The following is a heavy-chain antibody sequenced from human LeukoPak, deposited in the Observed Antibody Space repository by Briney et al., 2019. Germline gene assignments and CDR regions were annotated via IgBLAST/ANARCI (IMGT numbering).Heavy chain of an antibody. Sequence: PSETLSLTCTVSGGSISSSSYYWGWIRQPPGKGLEWIGSIYYSGSTYYNPSLKSRVTISVDTSKNQFSLKLSSVTAADTAVYYCARNSKYSSSWYPRNWFDPWGQGTLVTVSS. J-gene: IGHJ5*02. CDR2: IYYSGST. CDR1: GGSISSSSYY. D-gene: IGHD6-13*01. CDR3: ARNSKYSSSWYPRNWFDP. V-gene: IGHV4-39*07.